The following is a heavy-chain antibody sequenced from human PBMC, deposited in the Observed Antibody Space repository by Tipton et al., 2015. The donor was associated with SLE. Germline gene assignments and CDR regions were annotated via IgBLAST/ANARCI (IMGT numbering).Heavy chain of an antibody. J-gene: IGHJ4*02. V-gene: IGHV4-39*07. CDR2: IYYSGST. CDR1: GGSISSSSYY. D-gene: IGHD4-11*01. CDR3: ARLDYSNGDGY. Sequence: TLSLTCTVSGGSISSSSYYWGWIRQPPGKGLEWIGSIYYSGSTYYNPSLQSRLTMSVDTSRNQFSLKLTSVTAADTAVYFCARLDYSNGDGYWGQGTLVTVSS.